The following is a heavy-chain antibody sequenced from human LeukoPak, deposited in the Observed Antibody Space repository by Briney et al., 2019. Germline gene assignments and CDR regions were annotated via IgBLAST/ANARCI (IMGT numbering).Heavy chain of an antibody. J-gene: IGHJ4*02. CDR2: IRRKSSGGTT. CDR3: TGSGYYDFWSGTR. D-gene: IGHD3-3*01. CDR1: GFTFGDCS. Sequence: GGSLRLSCTGSGFTFGDCSMTWVRQAPGKGLEWVGFIRRKSSGGTTECAPSVKDRFTISRDDYKNIAYLQMNNLKTEDTGVYYCTGSGYYDFWSGTRWGQGTLVVVSS. V-gene: IGHV3-49*04.